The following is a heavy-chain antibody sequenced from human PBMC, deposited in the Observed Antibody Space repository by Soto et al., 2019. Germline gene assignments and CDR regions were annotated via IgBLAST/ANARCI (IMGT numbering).Heavy chain of an antibody. J-gene: IGHJ4*02. CDR1: GGSISSGDYY. Sequence: SETLSLTCTVSGGSISSGDYYWSWIRQPPGKGLEWIGYIYYSGSTYYNPSLKSRVTISVDTSKNQLSLKLSSVTAADTAVYYCARVRYDSSGYYPGPFDYWGQGTLVTVSS. CDR2: IYYSGST. D-gene: IGHD3-22*01. CDR3: ARVRYDSSGYYPGPFDY. V-gene: IGHV4-30-4*01.